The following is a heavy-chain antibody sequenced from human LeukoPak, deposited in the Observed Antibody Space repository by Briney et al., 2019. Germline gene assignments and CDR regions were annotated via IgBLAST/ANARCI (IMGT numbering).Heavy chain of an antibody. V-gene: IGHV3-23*01. CDR3: AREGAGRNDY. Sequence: GGSLRLSCAASGFTFSAYGMSWFRQAPGKGLEWVSAITYYADSVKGRFTISRDNSKNTLYLQMNSLTTEDTAVYYCAREGAGRNDYWGQGTLVTVSS. D-gene: IGHD1-14*01. J-gene: IGHJ4*02. CDR1: GFTFSAYG. CDR2: IT.